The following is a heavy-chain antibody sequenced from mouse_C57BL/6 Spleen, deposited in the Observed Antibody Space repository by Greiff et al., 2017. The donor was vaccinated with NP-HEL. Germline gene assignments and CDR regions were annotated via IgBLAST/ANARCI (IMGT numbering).Heavy chain of an antibody. J-gene: IGHJ3*01. Sequence: EVQRVESGGGLVKPGGSLKLSCAASGFTFSSYTMSWVRQTPEKRLEWVATISGGGGNTYYPDSVKGRFTISRDNAKNTLYLQMSSLRSEDTALYYCARRGDSWFAYWGQGTLVTVSA. CDR3: ARRGDSWFAY. CDR2: ISGGGGNT. CDR1: GFTFSSYT. V-gene: IGHV5-9*01.